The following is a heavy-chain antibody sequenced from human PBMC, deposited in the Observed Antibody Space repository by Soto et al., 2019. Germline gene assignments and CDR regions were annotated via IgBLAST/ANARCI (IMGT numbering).Heavy chain of an antibody. CDR3: AIRTGQLAIISEFDGDWFFEV. CDR1: GYTFTDYY. D-gene: IGHD2-2*01. CDR2: INPDSGGT. Sequence: ASVKVSCTASGYTFTDYYIHWVRQAPGQGLEWVGWINPDSGGTNLAQRFQGRVTMTSDTSINTAYMELSSLRSDDTAVYYCAIRTGQLAIISEFDGDWFFEVWGRGTLVTVSS. J-gene: IGHJ2*01. V-gene: IGHV1-2*02.